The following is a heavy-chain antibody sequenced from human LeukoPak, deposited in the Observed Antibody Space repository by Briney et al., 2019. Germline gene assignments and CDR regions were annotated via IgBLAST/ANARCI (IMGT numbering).Heavy chain of an antibody. Sequence: PSETLSLTCTVSGGSISSGGYYWSWIRQHPGKGLEWIGYIYYSGSTHYNPSLKSRVTISVDTSKNQFSLKLSSVTAADTAVYYCARGEAARLFDYWGQGTLVTVSS. J-gene: IGHJ4*02. CDR3: ARGEAARLFDY. D-gene: IGHD6-6*01. CDR2: IYYSGST. CDR1: GGSISSGGYY. V-gene: IGHV4-31*03.